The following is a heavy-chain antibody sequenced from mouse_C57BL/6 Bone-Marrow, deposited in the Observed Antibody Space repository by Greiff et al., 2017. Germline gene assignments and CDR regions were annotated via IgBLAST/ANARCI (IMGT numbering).Heavy chain of an antibody. J-gene: IGHJ1*03. CDR3: TRVLRYWYFDV. CDR1: GFTFSSYA. V-gene: IGHV5-9-1*02. D-gene: IGHD1-1*01. Sequence: EVMLVESGEGLVKPGGSLKLSCAASGFTFSSYAMSWVRQTPEKRLEWVAYISSGGDYIYYADPVKGRFTISRDNARNTLYLQMSSLKSEDTAMYYCTRVLRYWYFDVWGTGTTVTVSS. CDR2: ISSGGDYI.